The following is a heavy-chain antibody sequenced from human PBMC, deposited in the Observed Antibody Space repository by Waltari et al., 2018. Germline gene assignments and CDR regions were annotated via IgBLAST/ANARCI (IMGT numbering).Heavy chain of an antibody. Sequence: QVQLVQSGAEVKKPGASVKVSCKASGYTFTGYYMPWVRQAPGQGLEWMGRINPNSGGTNYAQKFQGRVTMTRDTSISTAYMELSRLRSDDTAVYYCASYYYDSSGYLAAFDIWGQGTMVTVSS. V-gene: IGHV1-2*06. CDR2: INPNSGGT. J-gene: IGHJ3*02. CDR1: GYTFTGYY. CDR3: ASYYYDSSGYLAAFDI. D-gene: IGHD3-22*01.